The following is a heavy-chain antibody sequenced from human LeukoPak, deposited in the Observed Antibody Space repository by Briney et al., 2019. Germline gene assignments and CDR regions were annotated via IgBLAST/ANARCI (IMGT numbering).Heavy chain of an antibody. D-gene: IGHD1-1*01. Sequence: GGSLRLSCAASGFTFSSYEVNWVRQAPGKGPEWVSYISSSDTTTHYADSVEGRFTISRDSAKNSLYLQMNSLRAEDTAVYYCARVTTGTKVDYWGQGTLVTVSS. V-gene: IGHV3-48*03. CDR2: ISSSDTTT. CDR1: GFTFSSYE. J-gene: IGHJ4*02. CDR3: ARVTTGTKVDY.